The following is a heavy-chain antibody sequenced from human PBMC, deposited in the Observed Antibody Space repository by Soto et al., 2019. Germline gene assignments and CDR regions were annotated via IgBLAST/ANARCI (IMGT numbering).Heavy chain of an antibody. J-gene: IGHJ4*02. CDR3: AKDGAATPLNLRYNKHDY. V-gene: IGHV3-23*01. Sequence: GGSLRLSCAASGFTFSSYAMSWVRQAPGKGLEWVSAISGSGGSTYYADSVKGRFTISRDNSKDTLYLQMNSLRAEDTAVYYCAKDGAATPLNLRYNKHDYWGQGTLVTVSS. CDR1: GFTFSSYA. D-gene: IGHD2-15*01. CDR2: ISGSGGST.